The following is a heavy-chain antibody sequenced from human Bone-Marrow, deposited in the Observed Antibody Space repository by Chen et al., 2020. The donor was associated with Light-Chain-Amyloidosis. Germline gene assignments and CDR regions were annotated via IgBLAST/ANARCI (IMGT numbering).Heavy chain of an antibody. CDR3: ARGLHCSNTNCYLEFYYNAMDV. Sequence: QVQLVQSGAEVKKTGASVQVSCEASGYTFTGHHMQWVRQAPGQGLEWMGWINPNSDSTIYAQKFQGRVTMTRDTSISTVYMELSRLRSDDTAVYYCARGLHCSNTNCYLEFYYNAMDVWGQGTTVTVSS. V-gene: IGHV1-2*02. CDR2: INPNSDST. D-gene: IGHD2-2*01. J-gene: IGHJ6*02. CDR1: GYTFTGHH.